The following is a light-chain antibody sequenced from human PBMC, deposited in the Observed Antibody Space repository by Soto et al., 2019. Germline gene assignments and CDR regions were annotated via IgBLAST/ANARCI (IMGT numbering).Light chain of an antibody. CDR2: EVS. CDR1: TSDVFYYNS. CDR3: SSYKSSKTLGV. Sequence: QSSLAQPASVSGSPGHSLTISCTGSTSDVFYYNSVAWYQLHPDKAPKLVVYEVSNRASGASNRFSGSKSGNTASLTISGLQPEDEATYYCSSYKSSKTLGVFGTGTKVTVL. J-gene: IGLJ1*01. V-gene: IGLV2-14*01.